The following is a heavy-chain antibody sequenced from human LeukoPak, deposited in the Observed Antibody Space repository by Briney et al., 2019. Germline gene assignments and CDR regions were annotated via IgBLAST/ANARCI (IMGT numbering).Heavy chain of an antibody. CDR2: INHSGTT. V-gene: IGHV4-34*01. Sequence: SSETLSLTCAVYGGSFSGYYWSWIRQPPGKGLEWIGEINHSGTTTYNPSLKSRVTISIDTSKNQFSLKLNSVTAADTAVYYCARVVVAATPSPWFDPWGQGTLVTVSS. D-gene: IGHD2-15*01. CDR1: GGSFSGYY. J-gene: IGHJ5*02. CDR3: ARVVVAATPSPWFDP.